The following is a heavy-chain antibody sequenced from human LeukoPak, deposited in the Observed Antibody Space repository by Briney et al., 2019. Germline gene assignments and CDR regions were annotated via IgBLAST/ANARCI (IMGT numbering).Heavy chain of an antibody. Sequence: SQTLSLTCTVSGGSISSVSNYWSWIRQPAGKGLEWIGHIYTSGSTNYNPSLKSRVTLSVDTSKNQFSLKLSSVTAADTAVYYCARYQGNYYGSGTFDYWGQGTLVTVSS. D-gene: IGHD3-10*01. J-gene: IGHJ4*02. CDR3: ARYQGNYYGSGTFDY. V-gene: IGHV4-61*09. CDR1: GGSISSVSNY. CDR2: IYTSGST.